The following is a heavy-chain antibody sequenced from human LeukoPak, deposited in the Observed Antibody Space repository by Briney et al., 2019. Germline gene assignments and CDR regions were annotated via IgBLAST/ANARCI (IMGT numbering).Heavy chain of an antibody. CDR3: ARVYGSGSYYNGYYYHYMDV. J-gene: IGHJ6*03. Sequence: SETLSLTCAVYGGSFSGYYWSWIRQPPGKGLEWIGEINHSGSTNYNPSLKSRDTISVDTSKNQFSLKLSSVTAADTAVYYCARVYGSGSYYNGYYYHYMDVWGKGTTVTISS. V-gene: IGHV4-34*01. CDR2: INHSGST. CDR1: GGSFSGYY. D-gene: IGHD3-10*01.